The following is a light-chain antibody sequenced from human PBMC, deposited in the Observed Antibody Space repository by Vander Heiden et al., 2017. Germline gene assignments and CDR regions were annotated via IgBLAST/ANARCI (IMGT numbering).Light chain of an antibody. Sequence: DSQMTQSPSSLSASVGDRVTITCRASQSISSYLNWYQQKPGKAPKLLIYAASSLRSGVPSRFSGSGSGTDFTLTISSLQPEDFATYYCQRSYSTWTFGQGTKVEIK. CDR2: AAS. J-gene: IGKJ1*01. CDR1: QSISSY. V-gene: IGKV1-39*01. CDR3: QRSYSTWT.